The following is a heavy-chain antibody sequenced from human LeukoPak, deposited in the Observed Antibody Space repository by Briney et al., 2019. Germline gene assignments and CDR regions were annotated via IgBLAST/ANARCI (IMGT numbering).Heavy chain of an antibody. J-gene: IGHJ4*02. CDR2: IYSSGST. CDR1: GGSLSGYF. CDR3: ARQGVVAATGFDY. Sequence: KPSETLSLTCTVSGGSLSGYFWSWIRLSPGKGLEWIGYIYSSGSTNYNPSLRSRVTISVDTSKRQFSLKVNSVTAADTAVYYCARQGVVAATGFDYWGQGTLVTVSS. V-gene: IGHV4-59*01. D-gene: IGHD7-27*01.